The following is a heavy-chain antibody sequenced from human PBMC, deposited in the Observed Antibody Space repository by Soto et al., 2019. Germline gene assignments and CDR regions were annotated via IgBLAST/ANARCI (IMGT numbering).Heavy chain of an antibody. CDR3: ARDTGDGTFDL. V-gene: IGHV1-3*01. Sequence: ASVKVSCKASGYAFSSYAMHCVRQAPGQRLEWMGWINAGYGNTKSSQKFQERVTIARDTSASTAYMELTSLRSEDTAVYYCARDTGDGTFDLWGQGTLVTVSS. J-gene: IGHJ4*02. D-gene: IGHD7-27*01. CDR2: INAGYGNT. CDR1: GYAFSSYA.